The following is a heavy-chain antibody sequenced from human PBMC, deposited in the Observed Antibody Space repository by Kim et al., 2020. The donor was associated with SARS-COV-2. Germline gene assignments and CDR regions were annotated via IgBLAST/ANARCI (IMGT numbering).Heavy chain of an antibody. V-gene: IGHV3-9*01. J-gene: IGHJ4*02. Sequence: GGSLRLSCAASGFTFGDYAMHWVRQAPGKGLEWVSGISWNSGSIGYADSVKGRFTISRDNAKNSLYLQMNSLRAEDTALYYCAKDLTRWGGILEQLVRVWYLSDFDYWGQGTLVTVSS. CDR1: GFTFGDYA. D-gene: IGHD6-6*01. CDR3: AKDLTRWGGILEQLVRVWYLSDFDY. CDR2: ISWNSGSI.